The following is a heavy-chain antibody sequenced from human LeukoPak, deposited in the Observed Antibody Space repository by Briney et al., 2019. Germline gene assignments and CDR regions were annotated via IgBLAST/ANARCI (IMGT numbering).Heavy chain of an antibody. V-gene: IGHV3-7*01. CDR3: ARDRVAAAGTWTISPSELFFDP. J-gene: IGHJ5*02. D-gene: IGHD6-13*01. CDR1: GFTFSSYW. Sequence: GRSLRLSCAASGFTFSSYWMSWVRQAPGKGLEWVANIKQDGSEKYYVDSVKGRFTISRDNAKNSLYLQMNSLRAEDTAVYYCARDRVAAAGTWTISPSELFFDPWGQGTLVTVSS. CDR2: IKQDGSEK.